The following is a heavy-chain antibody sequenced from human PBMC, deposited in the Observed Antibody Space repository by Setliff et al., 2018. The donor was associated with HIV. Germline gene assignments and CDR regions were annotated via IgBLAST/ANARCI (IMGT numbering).Heavy chain of an antibody. CDR1: GFTFSTSG. CDR2: IDPTSNYI. D-gene: IGHD2-8*01. CDR3: AKFAMAASRSWVDY. V-gene: IGHV3-21*01. J-gene: IGHJ4*02. Sequence: PGGSLRLSCAASGFTFSTSGMNWVRQVPGEGLEWVSAIDPTSNYIYYADSVKGRFTISRDNARNSLYLQMNSLRAEDTAVYFCAKFAMAASRSWVDYWGQGTLVTAPQ.